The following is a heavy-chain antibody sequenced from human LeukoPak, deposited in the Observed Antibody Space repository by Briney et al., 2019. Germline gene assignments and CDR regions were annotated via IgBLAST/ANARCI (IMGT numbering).Heavy chain of an antibody. CDR1: GFTFSSYA. J-gene: IGHJ5*02. CDR3: ARDPSVVPAAVNWFDP. Sequence: PGGTLRLSCAASGFTFSSYAMSWVRQAPGKGLEWVSSISSTGTYIYYADSVKGRFTISRDNAKNSLYLQMNSLRAEDTAVYYCARDPSVVPAAVNWFDPWAQGTLVTVSS. CDR2: ISSTGTYI. D-gene: IGHD2-2*01. V-gene: IGHV3-21*01.